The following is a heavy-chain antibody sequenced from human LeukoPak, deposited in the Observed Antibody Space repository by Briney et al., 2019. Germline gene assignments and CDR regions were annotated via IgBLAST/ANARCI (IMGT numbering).Heavy chain of an antibody. CDR1: GFTFSSYA. V-gene: IGHV3-23*01. CDR3: AKTSRPAAMFIDFDY. D-gene: IGHD2-2*01. CDR2: ISGSGGST. J-gene: IGHJ4*02. Sequence: GGSLRLSCAASGFTFSSYALSWVRQAPGKGLEWVSAISGSGGSTYYADSVKGRFTISRDNSKNTLYLQMNSLRAEDTAVYYCAKTSRPAAMFIDFDYWGQGTLVTVSS.